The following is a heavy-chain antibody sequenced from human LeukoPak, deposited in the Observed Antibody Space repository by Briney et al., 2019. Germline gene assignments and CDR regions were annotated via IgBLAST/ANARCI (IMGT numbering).Heavy chain of an antibody. Sequence: GGSLRLACAASGFTFRNYGMHWVRQATGKGLEWVSFIWSDGNNRFYADSVKGRFTISRDNSKNMLYLQMDSLRPEDTALYYCAKDPGASVSGFYMDVWGKGSTVIVSS. CDR2: IWSDGNNR. J-gene: IGHJ6*03. CDR1: GFTFRNYG. D-gene: IGHD2-8*02. CDR3: AKDPGASVSGFYMDV. V-gene: IGHV3-30*02.